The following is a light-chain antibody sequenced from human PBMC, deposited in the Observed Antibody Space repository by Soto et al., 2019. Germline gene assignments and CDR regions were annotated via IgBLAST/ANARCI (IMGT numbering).Light chain of an antibody. V-gene: IGLV2-14*01. Sequence: QSALTQPASVSGSPGQSITISCTGTSSDVGGYNYVSWYQQHPGKAPKLMIYEVNNRPSEVSNRFSGSKSGNTASLTISGLQHEDEADYYCNSYTSRYTFVLGTGTKVTVL. CDR3: NSYTSRYTFV. CDR1: SSDVGGYNY. CDR2: EVN. J-gene: IGLJ1*01.